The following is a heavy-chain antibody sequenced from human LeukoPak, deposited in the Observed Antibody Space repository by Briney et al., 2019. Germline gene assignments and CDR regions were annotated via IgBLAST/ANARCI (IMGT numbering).Heavy chain of an antibody. D-gene: IGHD3-22*01. Sequence: GGSLRLSCAASGFSVDGFGMSWVRQAPGKGLEFVSAISGDTGSTFYADSVKGRFTVSRDNSQNTLYLQLNSLRAEDTAVYYCAKRDYYDSSGFSPLFQHWGQGTLVTVSS. V-gene: IGHV3-23*01. CDR3: AKRDYYDSSGFSPLFQH. CDR1: GFSVDGFG. CDR2: ISGDTGST. J-gene: IGHJ1*01.